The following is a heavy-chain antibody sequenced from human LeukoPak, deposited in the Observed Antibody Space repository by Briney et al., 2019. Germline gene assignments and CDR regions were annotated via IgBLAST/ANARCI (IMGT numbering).Heavy chain of an antibody. CDR2: IYHSGST. D-gene: IGHD5-12*01. J-gene: IGHJ4*02. V-gene: IGHV4-38-2*01. Sequence: PSETLSLTCAVSGYSISSGYYWGLLRHPPRKGLEWMGIIYHSGSTYYNPSLKRRATISVDTTKNQFSLLLCSVTAADTAVYYCASRNCGSRLSDYWGQGTLVTVSS. CDR1: GYSISSGYY. CDR3: ASRNCGSRLSDY.